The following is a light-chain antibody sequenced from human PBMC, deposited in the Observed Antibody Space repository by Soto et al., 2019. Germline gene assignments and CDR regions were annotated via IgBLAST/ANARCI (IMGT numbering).Light chain of an antibody. CDR3: QQTESYPST. J-gene: IGKJ4*01. V-gene: IGKV1-9*01. Sequence: IPLTQSPSSLSASVGDRVTITCRASQDISSFLAWYQQKPGKAPKILIFAASTLQSGVPSRFSGSGAGTDFTLTISRLQPEDFATYYCQQTESYPSTFGGGTKVEIK. CDR2: AAS. CDR1: QDISSF.